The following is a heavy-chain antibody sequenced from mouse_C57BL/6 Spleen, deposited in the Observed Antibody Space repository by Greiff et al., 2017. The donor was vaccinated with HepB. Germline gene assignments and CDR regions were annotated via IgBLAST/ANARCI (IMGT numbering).Heavy chain of an antibody. CDR3: ARNKDYGSSYGYFDV. D-gene: IGHD1-1*01. J-gene: IGHJ1*03. CDR1: GFSLTSYG. CDR2: IWSGGST. V-gene: IGHV2-2*01. Sequence: VMLVESGPGLVQPSQSLSITCTVSGFSLTSYGVHWVRQSPGKGLEWLGVIWSGGSTDYNAAFISRLSISKDNSKSQVFFKMNSLQADDTAIYYCARNKDYGSSYGYFDVWGTGTTVTVSS.